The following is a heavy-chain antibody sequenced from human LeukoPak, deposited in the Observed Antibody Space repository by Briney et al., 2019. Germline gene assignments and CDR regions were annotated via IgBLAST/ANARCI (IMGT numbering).Heavy chain of an antibody. CDR1: GFTFSNYW. CDR2: IKQDGSEK. V-gene: IGHV3-7*01. Sequence: GGSLRLSCAASGFTFSNYWMSWVRQAPGKGLEWVANIKQDGSEKYYVDSVKGRFTISRDNAKNSLYLQMNSLRAEDTAVYYCARDAYCIGASCYTGYFQHWGQGTLVTVSS. CDR3: ARDAYCIGASCYTGYFQH. D-gene: IGHD2-2*02. J-gene: IGHJ1*01.